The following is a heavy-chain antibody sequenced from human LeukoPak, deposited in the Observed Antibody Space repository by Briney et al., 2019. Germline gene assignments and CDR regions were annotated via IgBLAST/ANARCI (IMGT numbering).Heavy chain of an antibody. CDR1: GFTFSSYT. J-gene: IGHJ4*02. CDR2: ISYDGSNK. D-gene: IGHD1-26*01. CDR3: ARGVFSGSYIFDY. Sequence: PGGSLRLSCAAAGFTFSSYTIHWVRQAPGKGLEWVAVISYDGSNKYYADSVKGRFTISRDNSKNTLYLQMNSLRAEDTAVYYCARGVFSGSYIFDYWGQETLVTVSS. V-gene: IGHV3-30-3*01.